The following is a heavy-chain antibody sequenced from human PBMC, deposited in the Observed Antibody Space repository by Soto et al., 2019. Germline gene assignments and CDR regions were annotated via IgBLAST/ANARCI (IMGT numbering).Heavy chain of an antibody. CDR2: IYYSGST. Sequence: SETLSLTCTVSGGSISSYYWSWIRQPPGKGLEWIGYIYYSGSTNYNPSLKSRVTISVDTSKNQFSLKLNSMTAADTSVYFCASHSYGSGSTYYDYWSQGTLVTVSS. J-gene: IGHJ4*02. V-gene: IGHV4-59*08. D-gene: IGHD3-10*01. CDR3: ASHSYGSGSTYYDY. CDR1: GGSISSYY.